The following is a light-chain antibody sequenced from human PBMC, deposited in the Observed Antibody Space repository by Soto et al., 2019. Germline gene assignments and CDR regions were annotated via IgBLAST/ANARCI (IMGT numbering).Light chain of an antibody. CDR1: QSISVW. V-gene: IGKV1-5*03. CDR2: KAS. CDR3: QQYNSYSPT. J-gene: IGKJ1*01. Sequence: ESQMPGAPSTLTESVGDRVTITCRASQSISVWLAWYQQKAGKAPNLLIYKASRLESGVPSRFSGSGSETEFTLTISGLQPGDSATYYCQQYNSYSPTFGQGTKV.